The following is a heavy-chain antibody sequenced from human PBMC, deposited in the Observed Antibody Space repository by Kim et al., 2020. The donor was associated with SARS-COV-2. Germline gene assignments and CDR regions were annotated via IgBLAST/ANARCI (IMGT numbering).Heavy chain of an antibody. D-gene: IGHD3-3*01. CDR1: GGSISSSSYY. V-gene: IGHV4-39*01. J-gene: IGHJ4*02. CDR3: ARQDYDFWSGYYVDY. CDR2: IYYSGST. Sequence: SETLSLTCTVSGGSISSSSYYWGWIRQPPGKGLEWIGSIYYSGSTYYNPSLKSRVTISVDTSKNQFSLKLSSVTAADTAVYYCARQDYDFWSGYYVDYWGQGTLVTVSS.